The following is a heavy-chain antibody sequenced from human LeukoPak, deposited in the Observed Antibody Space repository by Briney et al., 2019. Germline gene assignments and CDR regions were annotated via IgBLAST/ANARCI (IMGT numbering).Heavy chain of an antibody. D-gene: IGHD2-15*01. Sequence: ASVKVSCKASGYTFTSYDINWVRQATGQGLEWMGWMNPNSGNTGYAQKFQGRVTITRNTSISTAYMELSRLRSDDTAVYYCARAYCSGGSCYRRRFDPWGQGTLVTVSS. CDR2: MNPNSGNT. J-gene: IGHJ5*02. CDR3: ARAYCSGGSCYRRRFDP. V-gene: IGHV1-8*03. CDR1: GYTFTSYD.